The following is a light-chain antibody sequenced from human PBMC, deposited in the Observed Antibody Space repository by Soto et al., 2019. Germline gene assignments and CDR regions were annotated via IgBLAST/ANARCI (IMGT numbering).Light chain of an antibody. V-gene: IGKV3-20*01. J-gene: IGKJ1*01. CDR2: GAS. Sequence: IGLTLSPLTVALCPGERANLSCTGRQRVSSSYLAWYQQKPGQAPRLLIYGASSRATGIPYRFSGSGSGTDFTLTISSLEPEDFATYYCQQYCSTPWTFGQGTKVDI. CDR3: QQYCSTPWT. CDR1: QRVSSSY.